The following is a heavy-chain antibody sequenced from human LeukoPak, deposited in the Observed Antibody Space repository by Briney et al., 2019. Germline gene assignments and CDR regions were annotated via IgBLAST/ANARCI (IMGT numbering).Heavy chain of an antibody. CDR3: VLTAMDGRDY. Sequence: GGSLRLSCAASGFTFSSYSMNWVRQAPGEGLEWVSSISSSSSYIYYAGSVKGRFTISRDNAKNSLYLQMNSLRAEDTAVYYCVLTAMDGRDYWGQGTLVTVSS. CDR2: ISSSSSYI. J-gene: IGHJ4*02. CDR1: GFTFSSYS. V-gene: IGHV3-21*01. D-gene: IGHD5-18*01.